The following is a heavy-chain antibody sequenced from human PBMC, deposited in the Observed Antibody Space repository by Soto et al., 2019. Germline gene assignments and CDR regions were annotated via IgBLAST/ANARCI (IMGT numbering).Heavy chain of an antibody. V-gene: IGHV4-59*01. J-gene: IGHJ4*02. CDR2: MYSSGSS. CDR3: AREWSAFDY. CDR1: GVSITSYK. D-gene: IGHD2-15*01. Sequence: QVQLQESGPGLVKPSETLSLTCTVSGVSITSYKWSWIRQSPGKGLEWIAYMYSSGSSSYNPSLKTRVTISVDTSKNQYSLKVNSATAADTAVYYCAREWSAFDYRGQGIVVTVSS.